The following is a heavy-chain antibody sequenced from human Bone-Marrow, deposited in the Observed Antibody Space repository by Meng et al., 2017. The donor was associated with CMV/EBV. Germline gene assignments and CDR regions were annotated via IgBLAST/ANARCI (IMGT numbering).Heavy chain of an antibody. CDR2: ISAYNGNT. J-gene: IGHJ4*02. Sequence: ASVKVSCKASGYTFTSYGISWVRQAPGQGLEWMGWISAYNGNTNYAQKLQGRVTMTTDTSTSTAYMELRSLRSDDTAVYYCARGYCSSTSCPPYYFDYWGQGTLVTGSS. CDR3: ARGYCSSTSCPPYYFDY. V-gene: IGHV1-18*01. D-gene: IGHD2-2*01. CDR1: GYTFTSYG.